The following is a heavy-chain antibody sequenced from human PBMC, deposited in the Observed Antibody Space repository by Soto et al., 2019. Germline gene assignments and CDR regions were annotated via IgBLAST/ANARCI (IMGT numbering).Heavy chain of an antibody. V-gene: IGHV3-23*01. D-gene: IGHD6-13*01. CDR1: GFNFDDYA. J-gene: IGHJ4*02. CDR2: ISGSGDST. CDR3: AKGGPYSIIWCWLCSY. Sequence: EVQLLESGGGLVQPGGSLRLSCEASGFNFDDYAMTWVRQAPGKGLEWVAGISGSGDSTFYADSVKGRFTVSRDKSKTTLYLHMNSLRPEDTAVYYCAKGGPYSIIWCWLCSYWGQGTLVTVSS.